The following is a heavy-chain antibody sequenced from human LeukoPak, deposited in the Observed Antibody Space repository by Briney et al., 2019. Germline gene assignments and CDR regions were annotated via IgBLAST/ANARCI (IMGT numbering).Heavy chain of an antibody. V-gene: IGHV4-38-2*01. J-gene: IGHJ3*02. CDR3: AQAAAGPAPDFDI. CDR1: GYSISIVYY. D-gene: IGHD6-13*01. Sequence: SETLSLTCAVSGYSISIVYYWGWFRQPPGKGLEWVGSFVHSGSTYYNPSLKRRVTISVDTSKNQFSLKLSSVTAADTAVYYWAQAAAGPAPDFDIWGQGTMVTVSS. CDR2: FVHSGST.